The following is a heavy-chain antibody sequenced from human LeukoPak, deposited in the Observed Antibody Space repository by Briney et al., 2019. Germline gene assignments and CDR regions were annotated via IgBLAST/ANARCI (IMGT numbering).Heavy chain of an antibody. J-gene: IGHJ4*02. Sequence: GGSLRLSCAASGFTFNSYWMIWVRQAPGKGLEWVANITEDGNEKYCVDSVRGRFTISRDNAKNSLYLQMNSLRADDTAVYYCARDSLAAAFFDYWGQGTLVTVST. V-gene: IGHV3-7*01. CDR3: ARDSLAAAFFDY. CDR1: GFTFNSYW. D-gene: IGHD6-13*01. CDR2: ITEDGNEK.